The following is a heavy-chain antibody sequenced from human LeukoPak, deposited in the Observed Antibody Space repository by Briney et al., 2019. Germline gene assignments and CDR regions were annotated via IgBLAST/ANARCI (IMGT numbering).Heavy chain of an antibody. V-gene: IGHV4-59*01. Sequence: PSETLSLTCTVSGGSISSYYWSWIRQPPGKGLEWIGYIYYSGSTNYNPSLKSRVTISVDTSKNQFSLKLSSVTAADTAVYYCARRKYYYDSSGYYHGTTGSRGWFDPWGQGTLVTVSS. D-gene: IGHD3-22*01. CDR3: ARRKYYYDSSGYYHGTTGSRGWFDP. J-gene: IGHJ5*02. CDR1: GGSISSYY. CDR2: IYYSGST.